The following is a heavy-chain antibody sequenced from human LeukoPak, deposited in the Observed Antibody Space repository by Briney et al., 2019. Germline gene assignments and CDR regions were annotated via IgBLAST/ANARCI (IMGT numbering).Heavy chain of an antibody. CDR2: INPTGGST. CDR3: ARATVVMFYFDY. Sequence: GASVNVSCKASGYTFISNYIHWVRQAPGQGLEWMGIINPTGGSTSYAQKFQGRVTLTRDPSTSTVYIELNSLRSEDTAVYYCARATVVMFYFDYWGQGTLVTVSS. J-gene: IGHJ4*02. CDR1: GYTFISNY. D-gene: IGHD4-23*01. V-gene: IGHV1-46*01.